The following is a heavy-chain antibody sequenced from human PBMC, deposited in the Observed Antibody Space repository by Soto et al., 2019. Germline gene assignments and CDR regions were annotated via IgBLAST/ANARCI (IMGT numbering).Heavy chain of an antibody. J-gene: IGHJ4*02. CDR2: INPSSGGT. V-gene: IGHV1-2*02. CDR1: GYIFTVYY. D-gene: IGHD1-26*01. Sequence: CKTAGYIFTVYYVHWVSKDPGQGLEWLGWINPSSGGTNYAQKFQGRVTMTRDTSIRTAYIDLSRLRSDDTAVYYCARQGESGYFDYWAKGTLVTGSS. CDR3: ARQGESGYFDY.